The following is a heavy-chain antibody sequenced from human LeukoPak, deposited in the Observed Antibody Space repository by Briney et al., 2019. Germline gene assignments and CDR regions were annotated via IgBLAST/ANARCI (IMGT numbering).Heavy chain of an antibody. V-gene: IGHV3-48*03. Sequence: GGSLRLSCAASGFTFSSYEMNWVRQAPGKGLEWVSYISSSGSTIYYADSVKGRFTISRDNAKNSLYLQMHSLRAEDTAVYYCARGLAAFDIWGQGTMVTVSS. J-gene: IGHJ3*02. CDR2: ISSSGSTI. CDR3: ARGLAAFDI. D-gene: IGHD3-16*01. CDR1: GFTFSSYE.